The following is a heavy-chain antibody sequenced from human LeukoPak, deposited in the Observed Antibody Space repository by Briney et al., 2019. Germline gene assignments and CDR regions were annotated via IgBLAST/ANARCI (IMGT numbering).Heavy chain of an antibody. J-gene: IGHJ4*02. CDR1: GGSISSGGYY. CDR2: IYHSGST. V-gene: IGHV4-30-2*01. D-gene: IGHD2-2*01. Sequence: PSQTLPLTCTVSGGSISSGGYYWSWIRQPPGKGLEWIGYIYHSGSTYYNPSLKSRVTISVDRSKNQFSLKLSSVTAADTAVYYCAREVVPAAIDYWGQGTLVTVSS. CDR3: AREVVPAAIDY.